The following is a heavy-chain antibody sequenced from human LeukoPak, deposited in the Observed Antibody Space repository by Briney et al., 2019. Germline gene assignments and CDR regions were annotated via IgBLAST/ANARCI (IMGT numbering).Heavy chain of an antibody. V-gene: IGHV1-18*01. CDR1: GYTFTSYG. Sequence: ASVKVSCKASGYTFTSYGISWVRQAPGQGLEWMGWISAYNGNTNYAQKLQGRVTMTTDTSTSTAYMELRSLRSDDTAVYYCARASYYYDSSGPYGMDVWGQGTTVTASS. J-gene: IGHJ6*02. CDR2: ISAYNGNT. D-gene: IGHD3-22*01. CDR3: ARASYYYDSSGPYGMDV.